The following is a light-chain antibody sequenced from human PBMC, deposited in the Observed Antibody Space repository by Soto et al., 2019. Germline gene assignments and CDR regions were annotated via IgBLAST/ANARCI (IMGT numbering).Light chain of an antibody. J-gene: IGKJ5*01. CDR2: GTS. Sequence: EIVMTQSPATLSVSPGERATLSYRASQSVSSNLAWYQQKPGQAPRLLIYGTSSRATGIPDSFSGSGSGTDFTLTFSRLEPEDFAVYYCHQYGSSPITFGQGTRLEIK. CDR1: QSVSSN. V-gene: IGKV3-20*01. CDR3: HQYGSSPIT.